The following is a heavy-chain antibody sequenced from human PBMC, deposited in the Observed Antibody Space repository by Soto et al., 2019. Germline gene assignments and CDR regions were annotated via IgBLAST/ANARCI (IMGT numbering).Heavy chain of an antibody. CDR3: ARVTFGGVITKSHDAFDI. J-gene: IGHJ3*02. CDR1: GFTFSSYG. CDR2: IWYDGSNK. Sequence: GGSLRLSCAASGFTFSSYGMHWVRQAPGKGLEWVAVIWYDGSNKYYADSVKGRFTISRDNSKNTLYLQMNSLRAEDTAVYYCARVTFGGVITKSHDAFDIWGQGTMVTVSS. V-gene: IGHV3-33*01. D-gene: IGHD3-16*02.